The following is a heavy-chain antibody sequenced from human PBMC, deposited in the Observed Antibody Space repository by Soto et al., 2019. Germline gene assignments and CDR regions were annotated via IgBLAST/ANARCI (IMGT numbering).Heavy chain of an antibody. CDR3: AKDLTRQLAYWLDP. CDR1: GFSLTGYY. D-gene: IGHD6-6*01. CDR2: INAHRCGK. J-gene: IGHJ5*02. Sequence: ASVKVAWKGSGFSLTGYYIHCLLQAPGQVLDWMGWINAHRCGKADAKQFHGRVTLTRDTYIATAYLTLTILKSDDTALYYCAKDLTRQLAYWLDPWGQGTQVTVSS. V-gene: IGHV1-2*02.